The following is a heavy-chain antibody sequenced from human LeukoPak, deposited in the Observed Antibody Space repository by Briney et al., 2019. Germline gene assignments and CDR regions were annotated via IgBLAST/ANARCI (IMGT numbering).Heavy chain of an antibody. D-gene: IGHD3-22*01. J-gene: IGHJ4*02. V-gene: IGHV3-9*01. CDR1: GFTFDDYA. CDR3: AKDRNYDSSGSSYDY. Sequence: GRSLRLSCAASGFTFDDYAMHWVRQAPGKGLEWVSGISWNSGSIGYADSVKGRFTISRDNAKNSLYLQMDSLRAEDTALDYCAKDRNYDSSGSSYDYWGREPWSPSPQ. CDR2: ISWNSGSI.